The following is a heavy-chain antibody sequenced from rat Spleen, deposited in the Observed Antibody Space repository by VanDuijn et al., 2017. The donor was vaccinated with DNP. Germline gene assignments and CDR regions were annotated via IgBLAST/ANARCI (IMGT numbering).Heavy chain of an antibody. D-gene: IGHD1-11*01. CDR2: INTGGGTT. Sequence: EVQLVESGGRLVQPGNSLKLSCAASGFTFSDYAMAWVRQSPKKGLEWVASINTGGGTTYYPDSVKGRFTISRDNAENTVYLQLNSLRSEDTATYYCANEGYWGQGVMVTVSS. V-gene: IGHV5S23*01. J-gene: IGHJ2*01. CDR3: ANEGY. CDR1: GFTFSDYA.